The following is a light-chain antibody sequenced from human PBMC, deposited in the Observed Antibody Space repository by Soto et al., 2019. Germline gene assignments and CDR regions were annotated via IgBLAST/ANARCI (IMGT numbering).Light chain of an antibody. CDR1: QSVSSIY. J-gene: IGKJ2*01. V-gene: IGKV3-20*01. Sequence: EMVLTQSPGTLSLSPGERATLSCRASQSVSSIYLAWYQQNPGQAPRLLIYGASSRATGIPDRFSGSGSGTDFTLTISRLEPEDFGVYYCQQYGRSPHTFGQGTKLEIK. CDR3: QQYGRSPHT. CDR2: GAS.